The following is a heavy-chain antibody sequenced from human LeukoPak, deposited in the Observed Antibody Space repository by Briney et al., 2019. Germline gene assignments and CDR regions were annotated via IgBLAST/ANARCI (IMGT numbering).Heavy chain of an antibody. CDR1: GFTFSSYW. Sequence: GGSLGLSCAASGFTFSSYWMSWVRQAPGKGLEWVANTKQDGSENNYVDSVKGRFTISRDNAKNSLYLQMNSLRAEDTAVYYCAKDGGPSSFDYWGQGTLVTVSS. D-gene: IGHD3-3*01. V-gene: IGHV3-7*05. CDR3: AKDGGPSSFDY. CDR2: TKQDGSEN. J-gene: IGHJ4*02.